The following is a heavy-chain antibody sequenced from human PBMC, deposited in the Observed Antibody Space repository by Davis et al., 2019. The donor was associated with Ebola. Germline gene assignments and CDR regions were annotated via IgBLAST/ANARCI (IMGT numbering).Heavy chain of an antibody. D-gene: IGHD4-17*01. CDR2: ISVRSIT. Sequence: GESLKIPCAASGFIFSSYAMSWVRQAPGKGLEWVSSISVRSITYHADSVKGRFTISRDNSKNTLYLQMNSLRAEDTAVYYCAKVHPPTTVTTGWFDPWGQGTLVTVFS. V-gene: IGHV3-23*01. CDR1: GFIFSSYA. CDR3: AKVHPPTTVTTGWFDP. J-gene: IGHJ5*02.